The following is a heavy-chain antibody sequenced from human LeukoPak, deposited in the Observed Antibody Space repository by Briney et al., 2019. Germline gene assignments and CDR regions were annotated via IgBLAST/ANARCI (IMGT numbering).Heavy chain of an antibody. V-gene: IGHV1-46*01. D-gene: IGHD1-26*01. CDR3: ARDSGSYFRYFDY. CDR2: INPSGGST. J-gene: IGHJ4*02. Sequence: GASVKVSCKASGYTFTSYYMHWVRQAPGQGLEWMGIINPSGGSTSYAQKFQGRVTMTRGMSTSTVYMELSSLRSEDTAVYYCARDSGSYFRYFDYWGQGTLVTVSS. CDR1: GYTFTSYY.